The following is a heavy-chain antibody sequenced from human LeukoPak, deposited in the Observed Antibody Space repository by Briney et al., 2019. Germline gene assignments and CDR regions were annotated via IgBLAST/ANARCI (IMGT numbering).Heavy chain of an antibody. Sequence: GASVKVSCKASGYTFTTYDMTWLRQATGQGLEWMGWMNPGSGDTAYAQKFQDRVTMTRDTSISTAYMELSSLESEDTAIYYCARGLGDYNTDWFPVSGYWGQGTLVTVSS. CDR3: ARGLGDYNTDWFPVSGY. D-gene: IGHD3-9*01. V-gene: IGHV1-8*01. CDR2: MNPGSGDT. J-gene: IGHJ4*02. CDR1: GYTFTTYD.